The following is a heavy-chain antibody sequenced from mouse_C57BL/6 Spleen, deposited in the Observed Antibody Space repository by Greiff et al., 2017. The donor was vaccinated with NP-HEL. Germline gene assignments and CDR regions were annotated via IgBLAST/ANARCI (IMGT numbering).Heavy chain of an antibody. J-gene: IGHJ3*01. V-gene: IGHV1-61*01. D-gene: IGHD2-1*01. CDR3: ARRGGNYGGWFAY. CDR2: IYPSDSET. Sequence: QVQLQQSGAELARPGSSVKLSCKASGSTFTSYWMDWVKQRPGQGLEWIGNIYPSDSETHYNQKFKDKATLTVDKSSSTAYMQLSSLTSEDSAVYYCARRGGNYGGWFAYWGQGTLVTVSA. CDR1: GSTFTSYW.